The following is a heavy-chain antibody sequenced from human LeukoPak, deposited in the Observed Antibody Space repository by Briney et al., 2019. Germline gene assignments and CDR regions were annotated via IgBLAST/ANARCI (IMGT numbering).Heavy chain of an antibody. V-gene: IGHV3-9*01. Sequence: PGRSLRLSCAASGFTFDDYAMHWVRQAPGKGLEWVSGISWNSGSIGYADSVKGRFTISRDNAKNSLYLQMNSLRVEDTAVYYCARCTTGRTFGSLREIKRSREIDYWGQGTLVTVSS. J-gene: IGHJ4*02. CDR2: ISWNSGSI. D-gene: IGHD1-1*01. CDR3: ARCTTGRTFGSLREIKRSREIDY. CDR1: GFTFDDYA.